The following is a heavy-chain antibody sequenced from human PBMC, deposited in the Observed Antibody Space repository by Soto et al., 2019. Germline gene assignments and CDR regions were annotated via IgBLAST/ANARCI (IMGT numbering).Heavy chain of an antibody. CDR3: ARAPSGYCSGGSCWGMDV. CDR1: GRTCSSYA. J-gene: IGHJ6*02. Sequence: QVQLVQSGAEVKKPGSSGKVSCKASGRTCSSYAISWVRQAPGQGLEWMGGIIPIFGTANYAQKFQGRVTITADESTSTAYMELSSLRSEDTAVYYCARAPSGYCSGGSCWGMDVWGQGTTVTVSS. V-gene: IGHV1-69*12. CDR2: IIPIFGTA. D-gene: IGHD2-15*01.